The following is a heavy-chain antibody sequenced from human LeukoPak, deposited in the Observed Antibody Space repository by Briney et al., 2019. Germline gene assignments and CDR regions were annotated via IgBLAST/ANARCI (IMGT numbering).Heavy chain of an antibody. Sequence: GGSLRLSCAASGFTFSSYSMNWVRQAPGKGLEWVSSISSGSSYIYYADSVKGRFTISRDNAKNSLYLQMNSLRAEDTAVYYCASSIVANDYYYYGMDVWGQGTTVTVSS. D-gene: IGHD5-12*01. CDR1: GFTFSSYS. V-gene: IGHV3-21*01. J-gene: IGHJ6*02. CDR3: ASSIVANDYYYYGMDV. CDR2: ISSGSSYI.